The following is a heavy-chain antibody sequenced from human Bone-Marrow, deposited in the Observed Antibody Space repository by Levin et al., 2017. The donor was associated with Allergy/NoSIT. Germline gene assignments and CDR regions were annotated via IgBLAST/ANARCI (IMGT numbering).Heavy chain of an antibody. V-gene: IGHV3-11*01. J-gene: IGHJ6*02. D-gene: IGHD4-11*01. CDR3: ARDDEDSNYPYGMDV. Sequence: GESLKISCAASGFTFSDYYMSWIRQAPGKGLEWVSYISSSGSTIYYADSVKGRFTISRDNAKNSLYLQMNSLRAEDTAVYYCARDDEDSNYPYGMDVWGQGTTVTVSS. CDR2: ISSSGSTI. CDR1: GFTFSDYY.